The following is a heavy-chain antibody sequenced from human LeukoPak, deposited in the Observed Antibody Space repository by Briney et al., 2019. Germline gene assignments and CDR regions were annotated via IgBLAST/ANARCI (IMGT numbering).Heavy chain of an antibody. D-gene: IGHD3-10*01. CDR3: ARGSAYYYGSGSSHDY. CDR2: ISAYNGNA. Sequence: ASVKVSCKASGYTFTSYGISWVRQAPGQGLEWMGWISAYNGNANYAQKLQGRVTMTTDTSTSTAYMELRSLRSDDTAVYYCARGSAYYYGSGSSHDYWGQGTLVTVSS. J-gene: IGHJ4*02. V-gene: IGHV1-18*01. CDR1: GYTFTSYG.